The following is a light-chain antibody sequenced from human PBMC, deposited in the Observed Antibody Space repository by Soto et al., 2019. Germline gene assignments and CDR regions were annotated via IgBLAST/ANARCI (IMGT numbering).Light chain of an antibody. Sequence: EIVLTQSPGTLSLSPGDRATLSCRASQTVDGRNLAWYQQKPGQAPGLLIYGASSRATGIPDRFSGTGSGTDFTLTISRLEPEDFAVYYCQQYNNWPLTFGGGTKVEIK. CDR3: QQYNNWPLT. CDR2: GAS. J-gene: IGKJ4*01. V-gene: IGKV3-20*01. CDR1: QTVDGRN.